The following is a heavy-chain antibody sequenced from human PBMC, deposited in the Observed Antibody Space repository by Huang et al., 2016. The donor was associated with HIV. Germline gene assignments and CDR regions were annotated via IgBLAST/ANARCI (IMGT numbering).Heavy chain of an antibody. V-gene: IGHV4-39*01. D-gene: IGHD6-19*01. Sequence: LQLQESGPGLVKSSETLSLICPVSGGSLSSSCYYWGWIRQPPGKGPEWLGIIYYSGNTYYNPPLKSRVTISVDTSKNQFSLKVNSVTAADTAVYYCARHGRVAGHYYNNMDVWGRGTTVTVSS. CDR1: GGSLSSSCYY. CDR3: ARHGRVAGHYYNNMDV. J-gene: IGHJ6*02. CDR2: IYYSGNT.